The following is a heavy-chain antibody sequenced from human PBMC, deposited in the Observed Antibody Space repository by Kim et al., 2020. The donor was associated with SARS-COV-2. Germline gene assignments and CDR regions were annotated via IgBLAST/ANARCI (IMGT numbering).Heavy chain of an antibody. CDR1: GFSLSTSGMC. CDR2: IDWDDDK. J-gene: IGHJ6*02. V-gene: IGHV2-70*01. CDR3: ARIRGYCSSTSCYFGYYYGMDV. D-gene: IGHD2-2*01. Sequence: SGPTLVKPTQTLTLTCTFSGFSLSTSGMCVSWIRQPPGKALEWLALIDWDDDKYYSTPLKTRLTISKDTSKNQVVLTMTNMDPVDTATYYCARIRGYCSSTSCYFGYYYGMDVWGQGTTVTVSS.